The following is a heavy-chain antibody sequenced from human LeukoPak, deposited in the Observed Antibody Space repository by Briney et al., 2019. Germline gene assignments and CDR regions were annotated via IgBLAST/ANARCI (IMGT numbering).Heavy chain of an antibody. CDR3: ARQVGATADYFDY. Sequence: PGGSLRVSCAASGFTFSSYSMNWVRQAPGKGLEWVSSISSSSSYIHYADSVKGRFTISRDNAKSSLYLQMNSLRVEDTAVYYCARQVGATADYFDYWGQGTLVTVSS. CDR1: GFTFSSYS. J-gene: IGHJ4*02. V-gene: IGHV3-21*01. D-gene: IGHD1-26*01. CDR2: ISSSSSYI.